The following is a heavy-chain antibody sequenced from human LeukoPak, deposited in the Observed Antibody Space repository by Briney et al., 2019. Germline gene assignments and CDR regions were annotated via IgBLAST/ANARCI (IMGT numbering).Heavy chain of an antibody. V-gene: IGHV4-59*08. CDR2: IYYSGST. Sequence: SETLSLTCTVSGGSISSYYWSWIRQPPGKGLEWIGYIYYSGSTNYNPSLKSRVTISVDTSKNQFSLKLSSVTAADTAVYYCARLYRNYYYYMDVWGKGTTVIISS. J-gene: IGHJ6*03. D-gene: IGHD4-11*01. CDR1: GGSISSYY. CDR3: ARLYRNYYYYMDV.